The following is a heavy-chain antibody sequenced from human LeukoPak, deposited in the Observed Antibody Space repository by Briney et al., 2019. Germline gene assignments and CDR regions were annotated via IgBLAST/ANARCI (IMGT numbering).Heavy chain of an antibody. Sequence: PSETLSLTCTVSGGSISSSSYYWGWIRQPPGKGLEWIGSIYYSGSTYYNPSLKSRVTISVDTSKNQFSLKLSSVTAADTAVYYCARHRLDSSPIDSWGQGTLVTVSS. V-gene: IGHV4-39*01. CDR1: GGSISSSSYY. J-gene: IGHJ4*02. D-gene: IGHD6-13*01. CDR2: IYYSGST. CDR3: ARHRLDSSPIDS.